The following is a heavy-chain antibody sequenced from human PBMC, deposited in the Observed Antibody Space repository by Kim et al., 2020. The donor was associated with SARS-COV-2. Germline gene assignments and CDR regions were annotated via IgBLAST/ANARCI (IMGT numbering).Heavy chain of an antibody. Sequence: NYSPPLKSGVTIAVGTSKNRFSLRLSSVTAADAALYYCARYQVANLWYFDLWGRGTLVTVSS. J-gene: IGHJ2*01. V-gene: IGHV4-59*01. CDR3: ARYQVANLWYFDL. D-gene: IGHD2-15*01.